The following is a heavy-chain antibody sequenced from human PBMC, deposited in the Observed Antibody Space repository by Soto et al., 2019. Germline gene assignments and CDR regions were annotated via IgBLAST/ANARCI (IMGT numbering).Heavy chain of an antibody. CDR3: ARRMGYCSGGSCFYNDAFDL. CDR2: IYPGDSDT. Sequence: GESLKISCKGSGYSFTSYWIGWVRQMPEKGLEWMGIIYPGDSDTRYSPSFQGQVTISADKSISTAYLQWSSLKASDTAMYYCARRMGYCSGGSCFYNDAFDLWGQGTMVTVSS. J-gene: IGHJ3*01. CDR1: GYSFTSYW. D-gene: IGHD2-15*01. V-gene: IGHV5-51*01.